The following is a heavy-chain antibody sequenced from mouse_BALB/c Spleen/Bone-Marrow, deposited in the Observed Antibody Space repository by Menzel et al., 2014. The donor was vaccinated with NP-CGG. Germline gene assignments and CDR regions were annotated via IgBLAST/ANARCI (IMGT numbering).Heavy chain of an antibody. D-gene: IGHD2-3*01. J-gene: IGHJ3*01. Sequence: VKLVESGAELVRPGASVKLSCKASGYTFTSYWINWVKQRPGQGLEWIGNIYPSDSYTNYNQKFKDKATLTVDKSSSTAYMQLSSPTSEDSAVYYCTRDDGSFAYWGQGTLVPASA. CDR1: GYTFTSYW. CDR2: IYPSDSYT. V-gene: IGHV1-69*02. CDR3: TRDDGSFAY.